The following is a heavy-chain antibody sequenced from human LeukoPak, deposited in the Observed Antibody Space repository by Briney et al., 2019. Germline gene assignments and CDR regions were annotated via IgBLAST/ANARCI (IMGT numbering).Heavy chain of an antibody. CDR2: IKTDGSTI. V-gene: IGHV3-74*01. CDR1: GFVFSNCW. Sequence: GGSLRLSCAASGFVFSNCWMHWVRQAPGKGLVRVSRIKTDGSTITYADSVKGRFTISRDNSKNTLYLQMNSLRVEDTAVYYCAKGSGDFWSGYSSLGAFDIWGQGTMVTVSS. J-gene: IGHJ3*02. D-gene: IGHD3-3*01. CDR3: AKGSGDFWSGYSSLGAFDI.